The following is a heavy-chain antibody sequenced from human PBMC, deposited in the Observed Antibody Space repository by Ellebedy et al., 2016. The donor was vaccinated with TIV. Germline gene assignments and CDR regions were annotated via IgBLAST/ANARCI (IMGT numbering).Heavy chain of an antibody. J-gene: IGHJ4*02. Sequence: ASVKVSCKTSGYIFTTYAMHWVRQAPGQSLEWMGWINLGIGDTKYSQNFQGRLTITSDASASTVYMELSSLRSGDTAVYFCARGYRYEFDYWGQGTLVTVSS. D-gene: IGHD5-18*01. CDR2: INLGIGDT. CDR3: ARGYRYEFDY. CDR1: GYIFTTYA. V-gene: IGHV1-3*01.